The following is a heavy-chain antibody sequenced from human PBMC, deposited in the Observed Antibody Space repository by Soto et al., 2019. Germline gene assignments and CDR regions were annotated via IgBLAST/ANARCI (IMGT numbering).Heavy chain of an antibody. Sequence: QVQLVQSGAEAKKPGASVKVSCQTSGYNFSAYYFNWVRQAAGQGPEWMGWLNPRNGQTGYVQKFRGRVTMTRDTSIATVYLELSRLTSEDTAIYFCARETDTSMVDYWGQGTLVTVSS. D-gene: IGHD5-18*01. J-gene: IGHJ4*02. V-gene: IGHV1-8*01. CDR3: ARETDTSMVDY. CDR2: LNPRNGQT. CDR1: GYNFSAYY.